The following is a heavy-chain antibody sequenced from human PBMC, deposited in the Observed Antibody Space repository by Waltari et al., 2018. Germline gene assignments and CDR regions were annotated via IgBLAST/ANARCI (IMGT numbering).Heavy chain of an antibody. CDR3: AKDSSGWPEYFQH. CDR1: GFTFSSYA. J-gene: IGHJ1*01. Sequence: EVQLLESGGGVVQPGGSLRLSCAASGFTFSSYAMSWVRQAPGKGLEWVSAISGSGGSTYYADSVKGRFTISRDNSKNTLYLQMNSLRAEDTAVYYCAKDSSGWPEYFQHWGQGTLVTVSS. CDR2: ISGSGGST. V-gene: IGHV3-23*01. D-gene: IGHD6-19*01.